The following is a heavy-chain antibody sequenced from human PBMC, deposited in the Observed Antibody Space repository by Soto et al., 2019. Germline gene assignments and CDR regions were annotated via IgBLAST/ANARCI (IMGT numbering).Heavy chain of an antibody. CDR2: IYYSGTT. Sequence: QVQLQESGPGLVEPSQTLSLTCTVSGGSISSNGYYWIWIRQHPGKGLEWIGYIYYSGTTYYNPSLKSRITISLDPSKNQFALKLSSGTAAVTAVYYWATNPPGYLGIDLWGQGTTVTGSS. J-gene: IGHJ6*02. CDR3: ATNPPGYLGIDL. D-gene: IGHD5-18*01. CDR1: GGSISSNGYY. V-gene: IGHV4-31*03.